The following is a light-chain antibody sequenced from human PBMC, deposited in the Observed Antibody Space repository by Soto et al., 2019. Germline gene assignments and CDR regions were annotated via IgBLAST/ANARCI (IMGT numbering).Light chain of an antibody. CDR1: SSDVGGYNY. V-gene: IGLV2-14*01. J-gene: IGLJ1*01. Sequence: QSALTQPASVSGSPGQSITISCTGTSSDVGGYNYVSWLQQHPGKVPKLIIYDVSSRPSGVSNRFSGSKSGNTASLTISGLQAEDEADYYCTSYTSSNTHVFGGGIKLTVL. CDR2: DVS. CDR3: TSYTSSNTHV.